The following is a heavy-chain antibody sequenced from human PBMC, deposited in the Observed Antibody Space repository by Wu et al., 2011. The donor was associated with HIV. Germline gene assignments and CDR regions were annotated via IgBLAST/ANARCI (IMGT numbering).Heavy chain of an antibody. V-gene: IGHV1-69*05. CDR2: IIPIFGTA. CDR1: GGTFSSYA. J-gene: IGHJ3*02. D-gene: IGHD2-15*01. Sequence: QVQLVQSGAEMKKPGSSVKVSCKASGGTFSSYAISWVRQAPGQGLEWMGGIIPIFGTANYAQKFQGRVTITTDESTSTAYMELSSLRSEDTAVYYCARGLGLRCSGGSCYSRGRPNTNPNDAFDIWGQGTMVTVSS. CDR3: ARGLGLRCSGGSCYSRGRPNTNPNDAFDI.